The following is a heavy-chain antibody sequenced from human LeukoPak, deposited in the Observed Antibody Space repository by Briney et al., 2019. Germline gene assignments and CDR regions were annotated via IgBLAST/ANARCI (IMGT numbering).Heavy chain of an antibody. Sequence: GGSLRLSCAVSGFPFSVYEMNWVRQAPGKGLEWVSNIGSSGAIRHYADSVKGRFSISRDNTENSLFLQMNSLRVEDTGIYYCALLAVASDFDYWGQGALVTVSS. CDR2: IGSSGAIR. V-gene: IGHV3-48*03. J-gene: IGHJ4*02. CDR1: GFPFSVYE. D-gene: IGHD6-19*01. CDR3: ALLAVASDFDY.